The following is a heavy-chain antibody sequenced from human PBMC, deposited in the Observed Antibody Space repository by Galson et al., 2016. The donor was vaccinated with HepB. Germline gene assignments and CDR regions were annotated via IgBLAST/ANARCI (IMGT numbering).Heavy chain of an antibody. V-gene: IGHV3-30*18. CDR1: GFRFGSYG. CDR2: IPLDGSNK. J-gene: IGHJ6*02. Sequence: SLRLSCAASGFRFGSYGMHWVRQAPGKGLEWVAYIPLDGSNKYYRDSVKGRFTISRDNSKNTVYLQMNSLRAEDTAVYYCAKDPYYGSDRGYGMVVWGQGTTVTVSS. D-gene: IGHD3-10*01. CDR3: AKDPYYGSDRGYGMVV.